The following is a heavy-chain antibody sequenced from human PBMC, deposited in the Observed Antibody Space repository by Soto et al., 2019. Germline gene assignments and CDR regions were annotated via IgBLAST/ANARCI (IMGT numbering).Heavy chain of an antibody. CDR3: ARHRYSYGLYYFDY. J-gene: IGHJ4*02. V-gene: IGHV4-4*02. D-gene: IGHD5-18*01. CDR2: IYHSGSS. Sequence: PSETLSLTCAVSGDSITSDKWWSWIRQPPGKGLQWIGEIYHSGSSKYNPSLKSRVIISVDKSKNQFSLKLSSVTAADTAVYYCARHRYSYGLYYFDYWGQGTLVTVSS. CDR1: GDSITSDKW.